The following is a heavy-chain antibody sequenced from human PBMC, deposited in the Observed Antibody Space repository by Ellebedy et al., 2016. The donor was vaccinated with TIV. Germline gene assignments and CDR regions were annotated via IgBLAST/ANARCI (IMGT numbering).Heavy chain of an antibody. Sequence: GGSLRLSCVASGFSFSTYGMHWVRQAPGKGLEWVAFKRFDGRNQYNGDSVKGRFIISRDLSKNTLYLQMNRMTSDDTGIYYCTRETNPPPGALAGTGFDCWGQGTLVIVSS. CDR2: KRFDGRNQ. CDR1: GFSFSTYG. J-gene: IGHJ4*02. CDR3: TRETNPPPGALAGTGFDC. D-gene: IGHD6-19*01. V-gene: IGHV3-30*02.